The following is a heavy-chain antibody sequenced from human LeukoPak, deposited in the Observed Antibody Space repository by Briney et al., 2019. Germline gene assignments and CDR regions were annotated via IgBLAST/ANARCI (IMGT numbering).Heavy chain of an antibody. Sequence: GASVRVSCKASGYTFTSYGISWVRQAPGQGLEWMEEINVYNGNTNYAQKLQGRVTMTTDTSTSTAYMELRSLRSDDTAVYYCARSRYYDKVPRAFDIWGQGTMVTVSS. V-gene: IGHV1-18*01. CDR1: GYTFTSYG. J-gene: IGHJ3*02. CDR3: ARSRYYDKVPRAFDI. D-gene: IGHD3-22*01. CDR2: INVYNGNT.